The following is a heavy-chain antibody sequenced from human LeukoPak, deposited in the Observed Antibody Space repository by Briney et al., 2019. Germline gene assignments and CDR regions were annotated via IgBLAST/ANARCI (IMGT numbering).Heavy chain of an antibody. CDR3: ARDRGLFSYCSGGSCYSGY. CDR1: GYTFTSYG. CDR2: ISAYNGNT. J-gene: IGHJ4*02. V-gene: IGHV1-18*01. D-gene: IGHD2-15*01. Sequence: GASVKVSCKASGYTFTSYGISWVRQAPGQGLEWMGWISAYNGNTNYAQKLQGRVTMTTDTSTSTAYMELRSLRSVDTAVYYCARDRGLFSYCSGGSCYSGYWGQGTLVTVSS.